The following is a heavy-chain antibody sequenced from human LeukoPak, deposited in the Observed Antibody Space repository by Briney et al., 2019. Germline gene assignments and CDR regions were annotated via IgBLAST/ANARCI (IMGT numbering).Heavy chain of an antibody. D-gene: IGHD2-15*01. CDR1: GGSFSGYY. Sequence: SSETLSLTCAVYGGSFSGYYWSWIRQPPGKGLEWLGEINHSGSTNYNPSLKSRVTISVDTSKNQFSLKLSSVTAADTAVYYCASRAATFDYWGQGTLVTVSS. V-gene: IGHV4-34*01. J-gene: IGHJ4*02. CDR3: ASRAATFDY. CDR2: INHSGST.